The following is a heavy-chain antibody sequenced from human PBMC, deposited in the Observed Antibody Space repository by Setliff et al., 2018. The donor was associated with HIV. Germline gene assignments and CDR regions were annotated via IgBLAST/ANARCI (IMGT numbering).Heavy chain of an antibody. CDR1: GYRFTSYW. CDR2: IYPGDSEP. V-gene: IGHV5-51*01. Sequence: GESLKISCKASGYRFTSYWIAWVRQMPGKGLECRGIIYPGDSEPRYSPSFQGQVTISVDKSLDSAYLQCNTLKASDTAMYYCARSNRGYDSRGFYRENWFDPWGQGTQVTVSS. D-gene: IGHD3-22*01. CDR3: ARSNRGYDSRGFYRENWFDP. J-gene: IGHJ5*02.